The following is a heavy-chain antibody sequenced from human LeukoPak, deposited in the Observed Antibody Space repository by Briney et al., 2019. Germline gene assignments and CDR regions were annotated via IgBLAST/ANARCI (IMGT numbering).Heavy chain of an antibody. D-gene: IGHD3-10*01. Sequence: ASVKVSCKASGYTFTSYDINWVRQATGQGLEWMGWMNPNSGNTGYAQKFQGRVTMTRNTSISTAYMELSSLRSEDTAVYYCARRYGSVLNYYYYYMDVWGKGTTVTISS. CDR2: MNPNSGNT. CDR1: GYTFTSYD. J-gene: IGHJ6*03. V-gene: IGHV1-8*01. CDR3: ARRYGSVLNYYYYYMDV.